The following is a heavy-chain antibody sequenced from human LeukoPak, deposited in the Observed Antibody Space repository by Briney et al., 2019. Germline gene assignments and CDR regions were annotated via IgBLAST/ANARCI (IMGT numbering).Heavy chain of an antibody. V-gene: IGHV3-7*04. CDR1: GFTFSSYW. D-gene: IGHD3-10*01. CDR2: IKQDGSEK. CDR3: ARSPSGSGSYRVDY. J-gene: IGHJ4*02. Sequence: PGGSLRLSCAASGFTFSSYWMSWVRQAPGKGLEWVANIKQDGSEKYYVDSVKGRFTISRDNAKNSLYLQMNSLRAEDTAVYYCARSPSGSGSYRVDYWGQGTLVTVSS.